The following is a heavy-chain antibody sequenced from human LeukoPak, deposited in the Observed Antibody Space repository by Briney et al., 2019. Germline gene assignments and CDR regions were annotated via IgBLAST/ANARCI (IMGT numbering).Heavy chain of an antibody. Sequence: GGSLRLSCAASGFTFSSYSMNWVRQAPGKGLEWVSYISSSSSTIYYADSVKGRFTISRDNAKNSLYLQMNSLRDEDTAAYYCARPWNYYYYYVMDVWGQGTTVTVSS. CDR3: ARPWNYYYYYVMDV. CDR2: ISSSSSTI. CDR1: GFTFSSYS. J-gene: IGHJ6*02. V-gene: IGHV3-48*02. D-gene: IGHD1-1*01.